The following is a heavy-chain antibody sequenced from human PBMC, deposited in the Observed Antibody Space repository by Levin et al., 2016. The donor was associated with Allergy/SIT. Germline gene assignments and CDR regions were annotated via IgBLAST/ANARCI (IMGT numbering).Heavy chain of an antibody. J-gene: IGHJ5*02. Sequence: SETLSLTCAVSGGSISSGGYSWSWIRQPPGKGLEWIGYIYHSGSTYYNPSLKSRVTISVDRSKNQFSLKLSSVTAADTAVYYCARGLSSSWYLPWGQGTLVTVSS. CDR2: IYHSGST. CDR3: ARGLSSSWYLP. D-gene: IGHD6-13*01. CDR1: GGSISSGGYS. V-gene: IGHV4-30-2*01.